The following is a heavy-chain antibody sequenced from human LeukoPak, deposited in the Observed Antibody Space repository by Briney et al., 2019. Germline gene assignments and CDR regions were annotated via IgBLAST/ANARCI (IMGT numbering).Heavy chain of an antibody. V-gene: IGHV4-59*01. CDR2: IYYSGST. CDR3: ARVNDSSGYYDIDY. CDR1: GGSISSYY. Sequence: SETLSLTCTVSGGSISSYYWSWIRQPPGKGLEWIGYIYYSGSTNYNPSLKSRVTISVDTSKNQFSLKLSSATAADTAVYYCARVNDSSGYYDIDYWGQGTLVTVSS. D-gene: IGHD3-22*01. J-gene: IGHJ4*02.